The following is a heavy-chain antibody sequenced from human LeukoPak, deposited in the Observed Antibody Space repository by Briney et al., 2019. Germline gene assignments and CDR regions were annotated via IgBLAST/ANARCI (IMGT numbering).Heavy chain of an antibody. D-gene: IGHD4-17*01. CDR1: GFTFRDLY. CDR2: ITNEAMGNTT. Sequence: GGPLRLSCTASGFTFRDLYMDWVPQAPGKGLEWDGRITNEAMGNTTDYATSVKGRFTISRDDSKSSLFLQMNSLKTEDTAVYYCVIVRHGDSFDYWGQGTLVTVSS. V-gene: IGHV3-72*01. CDR3: VIVRHGDSFDY. J-gene: IGHJ4*02.